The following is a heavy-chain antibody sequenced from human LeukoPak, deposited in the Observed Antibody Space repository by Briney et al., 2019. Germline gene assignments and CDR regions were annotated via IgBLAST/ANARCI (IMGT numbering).Heavy chain of an antibody. V-gene: IGHV1-2*02. CDR3: AREADIVVVVAATPHAFDI. J-gene: IGHJ3*02. D-gene: IGHD2-15*01. CDR2: INPNSGGT. CDR1: GYTFTGYY. Sequence: ASVKVSCKASGYTFTGYYMHWVRQAPGQGLEWMGWINPNSGGTNYAQKFQGRVTMTRDTSISTAYMELSRLRSDDTAVYYCAREADIVVVVAATPHAFDIWGQGTMVTVSS.